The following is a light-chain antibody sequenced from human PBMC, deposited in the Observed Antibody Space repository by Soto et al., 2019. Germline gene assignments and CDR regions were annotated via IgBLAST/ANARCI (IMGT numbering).Light chain of an antibody. CDR1: SGHSSYI. CDR3: ETWDFNTRV. V-gene: IGLV4-60*02. J-gene: IGLJ3*02. CDR2: LEGSGSY. Sequence: QPVLTQSSSASASLGSSVKLTCTLSSGHSSYIIAWHQQQPGKAPRYLMKLEGSGSYNKGSEVPHRFSGSSSVADRYLTISNLQFEDEADYYCETWDFNTRVFGGGTKLTVL.